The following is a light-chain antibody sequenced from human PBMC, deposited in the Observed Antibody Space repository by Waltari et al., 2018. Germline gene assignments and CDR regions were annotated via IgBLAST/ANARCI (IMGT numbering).Light chain of an antibody. CDR1: RCPRLFT. CDR3: QTWAPGFNWV. CDR2: IYGDGRH. Sequence: QFVLTQVPSASAPLRPSVRLTCTLSRCPRLFTIASLQHHPQKGPRYLMKIYGDGRHDKGGGIPDRFSGSSSGAERYLTISSLQSDDEADYYCQTWAPGFNWVFGGGTKLTVV. J-gene: IGLJ3*02. V-gene: IGLV4-69*01.